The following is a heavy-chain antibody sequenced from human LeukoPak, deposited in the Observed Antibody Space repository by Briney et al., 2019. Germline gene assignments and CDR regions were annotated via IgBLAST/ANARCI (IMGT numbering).Heavy chain of an antibody. CDR2: IYHSGST. Sequence: PSETLSLTCAVSGYSISSGYYWGWIRQPPGKGLEWIGSIYHSGSTYYNPSLKSRVTISVDTSKNQFSLKLSSVTAADTAVYYCARGRRITIFGVVPPRGEYFQHWGQGTLVTVSS. J-gene: IGHJ1*01. CDR3: ARGRRITIFGVVPPRGEYFQH. V-gene: IGHV4-38-2*01. D-gene: IGHD3-3*01. CDR1: GYSISSGYY.